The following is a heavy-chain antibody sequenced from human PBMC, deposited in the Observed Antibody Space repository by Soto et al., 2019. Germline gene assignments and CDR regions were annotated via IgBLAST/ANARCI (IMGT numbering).Heavy chain of an antibody. V-gene: IGHV3-48*03. D-gene: IGHD3-10*01. CDR1: GFTFNDFE. CDR2: IDGSGTTK. CDR3: ARGFGRFNY. J-gene: IGHJ4*02. Sequence: EVQLLESGGGLVQPGGSLRLSCGVSGFTFNDFEMNWVRQAPGKGLEWLAYIDGSGTTKKYADSERGRFTISRDNPNNSLFLQMSSLSAADTAIYYCARGFGRFNYWGQGTLVSVSS.